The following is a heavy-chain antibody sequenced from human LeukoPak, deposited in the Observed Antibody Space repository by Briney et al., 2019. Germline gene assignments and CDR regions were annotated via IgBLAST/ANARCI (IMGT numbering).Heavy chain of an antibody. CDR1: GGSFSGYY. D-gene: IGHD3-22*01. CDR2: INHSGST. CDR3: ARLYYYDSSGYSSNWFDP. V-gene: IGHV4-34*01. Sequence: SETLSLTCAVYGGSFSGYYWSWIRQPPGKGLEWIGEINHSGSTNYNPSLKSRVTISVDTSKNQFSLKLSSVTAADTAVYYCARLYYYDSSGYSSNWFDPWGQGTLVTVSS. J-gene: IGHJ5*02.